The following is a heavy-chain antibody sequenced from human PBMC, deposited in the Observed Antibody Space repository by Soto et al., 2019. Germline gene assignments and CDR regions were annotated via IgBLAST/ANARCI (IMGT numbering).Heavy chain of an antibody. CDR2: ISAYNGNT. CDR1: GYTFTSYG. J-gene: IGHJ4*02. Sequence: QVQLVQSGAEVKKPGASVKVSCKASGYTFTSYGISWVRQAPGQGLEWMGWISAYNGNTNYAQKLQGRVTMTTDTSTSTAYMELRSLRSDDTAVYYCARDSRYDILTGYYKTAFDYWGQGTLVTVSS. CDR3: ARDSRYDILTGYYKTAFDY. V-gene: IGHV1-18*01. D-gene: IGHD3-9*01.